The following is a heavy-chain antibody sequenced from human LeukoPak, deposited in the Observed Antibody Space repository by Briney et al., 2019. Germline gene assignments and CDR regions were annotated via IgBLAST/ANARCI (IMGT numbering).Heavy chain of an antibody. D-gene: IGHD6-25*01. CDR3: ARDLATAATADRAFDI. V-gene: IGHV4-59*12. J-gene: IGHJ3*02. CDR2: IYYSGST. CDR1: GGSISSYY. Sequence: PSETLSLTCTVSGGSISSYYWSWIRQPPGKGLEWIGYIYYSGSTNYNPSLKSRVTISVDTSKNQFSLKLSSVTAADTAVYYCARDLATAATADRAFDIWAKGQWSPSLQ.